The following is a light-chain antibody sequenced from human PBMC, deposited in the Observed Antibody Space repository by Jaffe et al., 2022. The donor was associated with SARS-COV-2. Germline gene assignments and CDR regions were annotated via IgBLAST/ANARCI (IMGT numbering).Light chain of an antibody. Sequence: HSALTQPASVSGSPGQSITISCSETSSDFDGYNYVYWYQQHPGKAPKLMIYDVSNRPSGVSHRFSGSKSGNTASLTISGLQAEDEADYYCSSYTRSSTLGVFGTGTKVTVL. J-gene: IGLJ1*01. CDR1: SSDFDGYNY. V-gene: IGLV2-14*01. CDR2: DVS. CDR3: SSYTRSSTLGV.